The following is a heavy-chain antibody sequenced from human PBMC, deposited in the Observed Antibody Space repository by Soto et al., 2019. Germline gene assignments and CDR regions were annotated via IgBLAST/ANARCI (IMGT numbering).Heavy chain of an antibody. Sequence: PSETLSLTCSVSGGSISNSSYLWGWVRQPPGKGLQWIGSVSHIGSTNYNPSLKSRLTISVGTSKTQSSLRLDSVTAADTAVYYCSRIAVSGPRTGFDYWGQRILVTVSS. D-gene: IGHD6-19*01. CDR1: GGSISNSSYL. CDR2: VSHIGST. CDR3: SRIAVSGPRTGFDY. V-gene: IGHV4-39*01. J-gene: IGHJ4*02.